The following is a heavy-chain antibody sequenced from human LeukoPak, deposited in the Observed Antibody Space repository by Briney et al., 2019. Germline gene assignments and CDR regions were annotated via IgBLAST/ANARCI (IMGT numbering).Heavy chain of an antibody. J-gene: IGHJ6*02. CDR3: ARDRTGRYYDSSGYYYDYYYGMDV. V-gene: IGHV4-59*01. CDR1: GGSISSYY. Sequence: SETLSLTCTVSGGSISSYYWSWIRQPPGKGLEWIGCIYYSGSTNYNPSLKSRVTISVDTSKNQFSLKLSSVTAADTAVYYCARDRTGRYYDSSGYYYDYYYGMDVWGQGTTVTVSS. D-gene: IGHD3-22*01. CDR2: IYYSGST.